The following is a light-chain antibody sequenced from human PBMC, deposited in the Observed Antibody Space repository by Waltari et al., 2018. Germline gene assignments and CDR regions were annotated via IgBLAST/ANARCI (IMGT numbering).Light chain of an antibody. V-gene: IGKV1-12*01. Sequence: DIQMAQSPSSLSASVGDTVTLTCRAGEGRRTWSAWYQQKPGRAPKLLIYGASILQSGVPGRFRGSGSGTEFTLTISNLQPDDFASYYCQQAHTFPFTFGPGTKLYIK. CDR3: QQAHTFPFT. J-gene: IGKJ3*01. CDR2: GAS. CDR1: EGRRTW.